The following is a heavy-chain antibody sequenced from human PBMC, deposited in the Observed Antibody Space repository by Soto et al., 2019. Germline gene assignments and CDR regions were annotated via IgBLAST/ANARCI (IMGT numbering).Heavy chain of an antibody. CDR1: GFTFSNYA. CDR2: IYGGGDGT. Sequence: EVLLLESGGGLVQPGGSLRLSCAASGFTFSNYAVNWVRQAPGKGLEWVSTIYGGGDGTHYADSVKGRFTISRDNSKNTLYLQMNSLRAEDTAVYYCAKNRGHEPPYYSDSWAREPWSPSPQ. J-gene: IGHJ4*02. CDR3: AKNRGHEPPYYSDS. V-gene: IGHV3-23*01.